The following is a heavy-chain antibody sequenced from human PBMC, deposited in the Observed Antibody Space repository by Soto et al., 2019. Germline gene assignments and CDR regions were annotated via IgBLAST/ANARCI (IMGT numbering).Heavy chain of an antibody. CDR1: GFTFSSYA. Sequence: GGSLRLSCAASGFTFSSYAMSWVRQAPGKGLEWVSAISGSGGSTYYADSVKGRFTISRDNSKNTLYLQMNSLRAEDTAVYYCAKWLLPEVVVLPAAMDDVFDDWGQGTLVTVSS. CDR2: ISGSGGST. J-gene: IGHJ4*02. CDR3: AKWLLPEVVVLPAAMDDVFDD. D-gene: IGHD2-2*01. V-gene: IGHV3-23*01.